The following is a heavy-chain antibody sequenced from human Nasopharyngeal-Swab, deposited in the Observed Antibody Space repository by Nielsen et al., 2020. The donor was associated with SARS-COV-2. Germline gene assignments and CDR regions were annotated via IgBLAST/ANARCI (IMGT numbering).Heavy chain of an antibody. CDR1: GYTFTSYA. V-gene: IGHV7-4-1*02. J-gene: IGHJ4*02. D-gene: IGHD3-16*01. CDR2: INTNTGNP. CDR3: ARDLDYIWGTGRYFDY. Sequence: ASVKDSCKASGYTFTSYAMNWVRQAPGQGLEWMGWINTNTGNPTYAQGFTGRFVFSLDTSVSTAYLQISSLKAEDTAVYYCARDLDYIWGTGRYFDYWGQGTLVTVSS.